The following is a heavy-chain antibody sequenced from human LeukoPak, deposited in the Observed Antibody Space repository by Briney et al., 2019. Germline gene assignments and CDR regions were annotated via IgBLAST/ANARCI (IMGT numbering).Heavy chain of an antibody. D-gene: IGHD3-16*02. CDR3: ARSLMTYYDYVWGSYPSHWFDP. Sequence: GGSLRLSCAASGFTFSTYGMHWVRQAPGKGLEWVAFIMYDGSNQYSADSVKGRFTISRDNAKNSLYLQMNSLRAEDTAVYYCARSLMTYYDYVWGSYPSHWFDPWGQGTLVTVSS. J-gene: IGHJ5*02. CDR1: GFTFSTYG. V-gene: IGHV3-33*01. CDR2: IMYDGSNQ.